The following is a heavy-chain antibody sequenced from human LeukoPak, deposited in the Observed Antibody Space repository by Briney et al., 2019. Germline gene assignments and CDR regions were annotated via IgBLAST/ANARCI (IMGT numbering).Heavy chain of an antibody. CDR2: VYYTGAS. J-gene: IGHJ4*02. Sequence: SETLSLTCTVSSGSLSSSFYYWGWVRQPPGKGLEWIGSVYYTGASYYNPSLKSRVTISIDTSKNHFSLNLTFVTAADTAVYYCARGAPPQNWGQGALVTVSS. CDR1: SGSLSSSFYY. CDR3: ARGAPPQN. V-gene: IGHV4-39*07.